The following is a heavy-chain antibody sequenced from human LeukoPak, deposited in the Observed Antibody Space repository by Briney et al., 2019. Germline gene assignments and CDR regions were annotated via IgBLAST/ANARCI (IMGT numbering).Heavy chain of an antibody. V-gene: IGHV3-30*18. CDR2: ISYDGSDQ. Sequence: GSLRLSCAASGFPFSTYGMRWVRQAPGKGPELVAVISYDGSDQYYADSVKGRFTVSRDNSKNTLYLQMNSLRVEDTAVYYCAKLGCSSTRCYIDYWGQGTLVTVSS. CDR1: GFPFSTYG. CDR3: AKLGCSSTRCYIDY. J-gene: IGHJ4*02. D-gene: IGHD2-2*01.